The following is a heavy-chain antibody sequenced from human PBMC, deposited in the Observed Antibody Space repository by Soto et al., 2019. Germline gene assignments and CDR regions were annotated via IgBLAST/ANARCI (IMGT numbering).Heavy chain of an antibody. D-gene: IGHD2-15*01. CDR2: VFPGDSET. V-gene: IGHV5-51*07. CDR1: GYTITRSF. Sequence: GPSLNLSYDPSGYTITRSFSSLVHPRTGTVLELMGIVFPGDSETRYSPSFQGQVTFSADQSTSTAFLQWNSLRASDTAVYYCARRKLHCGGGSCYGNNDLDYWGQGTKVTVSS. CDR3: ARRKLHCGGGSCYGNNDLDY. J-gene: IGHJ4*02.